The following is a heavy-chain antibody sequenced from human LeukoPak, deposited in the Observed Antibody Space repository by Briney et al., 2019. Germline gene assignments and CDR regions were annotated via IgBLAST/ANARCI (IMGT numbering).Heavy chain of an antibody. CDR1: GVSISSYY. J-gene: IGHJ6*03. D-gene: IGHD3-3*02. Sequence: SETLSLTCSVSGVSISSYYWSWIRQPPGQGLEWIGYIYGSGSANYNPSLKSRVTMSVDASKKEFSLKLTSVTAADTAMYYCARHLSQQSYYHFWSGYYMDVWGKGTSVTVSS. V-gene: IGHV4-59*08. CDR3: ARHLSQQSYYHFWSGYYMDV. CDR2: IYGSGSA.